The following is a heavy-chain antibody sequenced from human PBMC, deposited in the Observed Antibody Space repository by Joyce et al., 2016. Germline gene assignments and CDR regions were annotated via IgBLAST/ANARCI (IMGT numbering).Heavy chain of an antibody. J-gene: IGHJ4*02. D-gene: IGHD6-25*01. CDR3: AKILTATDSSGWFLDY. Sequence: QVQLVESGGGVVQPGRSLRLSCAASGLTLRNYGVHWVRQAPGKGLGWVGVISNDGSYKDDADSVKGRFTSSRDNSKNTVFLEMNSLRTEDTAVYYCAKILTATDSSGWFLDYWGQGTLVTVSS. V-gene: IGHV3-30*18. CDR2: ISNDGSYK. CDR1: GLTLRNYG.